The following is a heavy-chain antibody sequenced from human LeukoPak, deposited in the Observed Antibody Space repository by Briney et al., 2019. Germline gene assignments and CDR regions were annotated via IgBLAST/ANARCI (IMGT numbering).Heavy chain of an antibody. CDR3: SRDLSYGSLDS. V-gene: IGHV3-30*12. CDR2: IQFDGTKT. J-gene: IGHJ4*02. Sequence: GGSLRLSCATSGFTFSSYGMHWVRQAPGKGLECVAAIQFDGTKTYYADSVKGRSTISRDDSKNTVYLQMNSLRAEDTAVYYCSRDLSYGSLDSWGQGTLLTVSS. CDR1: GFTFSSYG. D-gene: IGHD5-18*01.